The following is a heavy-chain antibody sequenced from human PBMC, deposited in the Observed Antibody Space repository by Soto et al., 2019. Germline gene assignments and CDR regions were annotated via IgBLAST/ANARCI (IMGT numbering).Heavy chain of an antibody. CDR1: GFSASNYA. D-gene: IGHD3-16*01. Sequence: PGGSLRLSCAASGFSASNYAMSWVRQAPGKGLEWLSSINGGGDTTYYADSVKGRVTISRDSSKNTLYLQLNSLTAEDTAVYFCAKEGSAVPYYWDSWGQGTLVTVSS. J-gene: IGHJ5*01. CDR2: INGGGDTT. CDR3: AKEGSAVPYYWDS. V-gene: IGHV3-23*01.